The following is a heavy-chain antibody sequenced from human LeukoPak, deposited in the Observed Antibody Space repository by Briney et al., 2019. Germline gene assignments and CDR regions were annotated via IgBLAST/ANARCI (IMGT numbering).Heavy chain of an antibody. CDR2: IYHRGNT. CDR3: ASLKVSVSHLS. CDR1: GDSMSSDYF. V-gene: IGHV4-38-2*02. Sequence: PSEILSLTCNVSGDSMSSDYFWGWIRQSPGRGLEWIGSIYHRGNTIYNPSLKSRVTISIDTSENQFSLKLNSVTAADTAVYYCASLKVSVSHLSWGHGTLVTVSS. J-gene: IGHJ4*01.